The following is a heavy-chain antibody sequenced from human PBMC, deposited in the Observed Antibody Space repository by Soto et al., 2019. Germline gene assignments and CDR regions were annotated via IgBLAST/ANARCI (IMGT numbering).Heavy chain of an antibody. J-gene: IGHJ6*02. CDR1: GFTFSDYA. D-gene: IGHD3-10*01. V-gene: IGHV3-23*01. CDR2: LDGAGGST. CDR3: AAPRDEYGSGVSWFTYGMDI. Sequence: GGSLRPSCLASGFTFSDYAMTWVRHVQGRGREWVASLDGAGGSTYYADSVRGRFTNPRDNSQNTLFLQMKRLTVDDTAIYYCAAPRDEYGSGVSWFTYGMDIWGQGTTVTVSS.